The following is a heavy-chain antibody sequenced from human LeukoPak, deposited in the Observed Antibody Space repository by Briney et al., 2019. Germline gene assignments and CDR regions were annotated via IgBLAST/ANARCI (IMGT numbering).Heavy chain of an antibody. CDR2: IYYGGST. Sequence: MTSQTLSLTCTVSGGSISSGGYYWSWIRQHPGKGLEWIGYIYYGGSTYYNPSLKSRVTISVDTSKNQFSLKLSSVTAADTAVYYCARDLRDSSSWSGPWTNAFDIWGQGTMVTVSS. CDR3: ARDLRDSSSWSGPWTNAFDI. D-gene: IGHD6-13*01. CDR1: GGSISSGGYY. J-gene: IGHJ3*02. V-gene: IGHV4-31*03.